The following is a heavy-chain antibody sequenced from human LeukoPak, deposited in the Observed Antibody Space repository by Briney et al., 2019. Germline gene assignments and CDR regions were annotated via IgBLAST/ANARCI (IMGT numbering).Heavy chain of an antibody. D-gene: IGHD1-26*01. V-gene: IGHV4-39*01. CDR2: IYYSGST. CDR3: ARHAFSIVGATTGGYYYYYMDV. CDR1: GGSISSSSYY. Sequence: SETLSLTCTVSGGSISSSSYYWGWIRQPPGKGLKWIGSIYYSGSTYYNPSLKSRVTISVDTSKNQFSLTLSSVTAADTAVYYCARHAFSIVGATTGGYYYYYMDVWGKGTSVTVSS. J-gene: IGHJ6*03.